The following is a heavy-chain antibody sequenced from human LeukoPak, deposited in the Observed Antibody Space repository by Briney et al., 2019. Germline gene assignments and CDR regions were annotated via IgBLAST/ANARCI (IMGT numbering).Heavy chain of an antibody. D-gene: IGHD3-22*01. CDR1: GFTFDDYT. V-gene: IGHV3-43*01. Sequence: GGSLRLSCAASGFTFDDYTMHWVRHAPGKGLEWVSLISWDGGSTYYADSVKGRFTISRDNSKNSLYLQMNSLRTEDTALYYCAKDIYRDYYDSNILDYWGQGTLVTVSS. CDR2: ISWDGGST. J-gene: IGHJ4*02. CDR3: AKDIYRDYYDSNILDY.